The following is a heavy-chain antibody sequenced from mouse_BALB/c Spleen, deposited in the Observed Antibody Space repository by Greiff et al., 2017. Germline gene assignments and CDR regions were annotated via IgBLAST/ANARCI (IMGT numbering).Heavy chain of an antibody. CDR2: IWSGGST. Sequence: VKLVESGPGLVQPSQSLSITCTVSGFSLTSYGVHWVRQSPGKGLEWLGVIWSGGSTDYNAAFISRLSISKDNSKSQVFFKMNSLQANDTAIYYCARMEKISYAMDYWGQGTSVTVSS. V-gene: IGHV2-2*02. CDR1: GFSLTSYG. J-gene: IGHJ4*01. CDR3: ARMEKISYAMDY.